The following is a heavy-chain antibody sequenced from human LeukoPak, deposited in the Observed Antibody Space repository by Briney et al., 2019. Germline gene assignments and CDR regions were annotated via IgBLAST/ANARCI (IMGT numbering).Heavy chain of an antibody. CDR1: GGSISSYY. V-gene: IGHV4-59*01. CDR2: IYYSGNT. Sequence: KPSETLSLTCTVSGGSISSYYWSWIRQPPGKGLEWIGYIYYSGNTNYNPSLKSRVTISVDTSKNQFSLKLSSVTAADTAVYYCARGIIVGATWGENDNWFDPWGQGTLVTVSS. CDR3: ARGIIVGATWGENDNWFDP. D-gene: IGHD1-26*01. J-gene: IGHJ5*02.